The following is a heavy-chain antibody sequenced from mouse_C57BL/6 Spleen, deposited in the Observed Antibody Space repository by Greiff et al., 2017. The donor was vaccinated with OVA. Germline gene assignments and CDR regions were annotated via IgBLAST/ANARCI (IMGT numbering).Heavy chain of an antibody. CDR2: IYPRDGST. D-gene: IGHD2-5*01. CDR1: GYTFTSYD. Sequence: VQLQQSGPELVKPGASVQLSCKASGYTFTSYDINWVKQRPGQGLEWVGWIYPRDGSTKYNEKFKGKATLTVDTSSSTVYMELHSLTSEDSAVYFCASSDSTWFAYWGQGTLVTVSA. J-gene: IGHJ3*01. V-gene: IGHV1-85*01. CDR3: ASSDSTWFAY.